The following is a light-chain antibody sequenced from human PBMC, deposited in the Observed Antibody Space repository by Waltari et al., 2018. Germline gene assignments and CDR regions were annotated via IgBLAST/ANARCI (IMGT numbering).Light chain of an antibody. CDR1: QSVSDW. V-gene: IGKV1-5*03. CDR2: KVS. CDR3: QHFFNYPYT. J-gene: IGKJ2*01. Sequence: DIQLTQPPSTLSASVGDRVTIACRASQSVSDWLVWYQQKPGEAPKVLIYKVSSLENGVPPRFSGSGFGTEFNLTITSLQPDDFATYYCQHFFNYPYTFGQGTKLG.